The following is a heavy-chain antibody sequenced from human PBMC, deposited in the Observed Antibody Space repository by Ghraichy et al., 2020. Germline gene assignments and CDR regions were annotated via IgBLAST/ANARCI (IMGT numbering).Heavy chain of an antibody. CDR1: GFTFSSYA. D-gene: IGHD1-7*01. CDR3: AKDLGTGTNLLYFDY. Sequence: GGSLRLSCAASGFTFSSYAMTWVRQAPGKGLEWVSGISDSGGSTYYADSVKGRFTISRDNSKNTVYLQMNSLRAEDTAVYYCAKDLGTGTNLLYFDYWGQGTLVTVSS. J-gene: IGHJ4*02. CDR2: ISDSGGST. V-gene: IGHV3-23*01.